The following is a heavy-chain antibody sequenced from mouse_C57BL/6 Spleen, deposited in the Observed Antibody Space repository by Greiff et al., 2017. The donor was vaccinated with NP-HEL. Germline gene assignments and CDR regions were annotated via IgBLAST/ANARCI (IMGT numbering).Heavy chain of an antibody. CDR3: ARYGSSYPLDY. V-gene: IGHV5-4*03. Sequence: EVKLQESGGGLVKPGGSLKLSCAASGFTFSSYAMSWVRQTPEKRLEWVATISDGGSYTYYPDNVKGRFTISRDNAKNNLYLQMSHLKSEDTAMYYCARYGSSYPLDYWGQGTTLTVSS. J-gene: IGHJ2*01. D-gene: IGHD1-1*01. CDR2: ISDGGSYT. CDR1: GFTFSSYA.